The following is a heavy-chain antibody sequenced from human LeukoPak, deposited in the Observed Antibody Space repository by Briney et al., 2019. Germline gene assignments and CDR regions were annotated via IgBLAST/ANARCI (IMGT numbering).Heavy chain of an antibody. D-gene: IGHD2-15*01. J-gene: IGHJ6*03. CDR2: IGTTGDT. Sequence: PGGSLRLSCAACGFTFRTYDMHWVSQVSGEGLEWVATIGTTGDTYYAGSVKGRFTISREDGKNSLFLKMNSLRAGDTAAYYCTRDIAGSGTAMDVWGKGTTVTVSS. CDR3: TRDIAGSGTAMDV. V-gene: IGHV3-13*01. CDR1: GFTFRTYD.